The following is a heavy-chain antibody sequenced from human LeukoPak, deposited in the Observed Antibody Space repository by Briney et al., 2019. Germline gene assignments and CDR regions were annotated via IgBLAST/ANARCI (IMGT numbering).Heavy chain of an antibody. J-gene: IGHJ3*02. Sequence: GGSLRLSCAASGFTFSNACMSWVRQAPGKGLEWVARIRSKGDGGTTDHAAPVKGRFINSKDDSKNAQKLQMSSLKTEKTPMEYWTIYNRRDACDIWGQGTMVTVSS. V-gene: IGHV3-15*01. CDR1: GFTFSNAC. D-gene: IGHD2/OR15-2a*01. CDR2: IRSKGDGGTT. CDR3: TIYNRRDACDI.